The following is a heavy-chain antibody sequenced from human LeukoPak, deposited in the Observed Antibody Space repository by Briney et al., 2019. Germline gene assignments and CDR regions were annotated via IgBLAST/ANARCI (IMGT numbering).Heavy chain of an antibody. CDR2: INPNSGGT. Sequence: ASVKVSCKASGYTFTCYYMHWVRQAPGQGLEWMGWINPNSGGTNYAQKFQGRVTMTRDTSISTAYMELSRLRSDDTAVYYCARVKRGATIFGVVYYYYYMDVWGKGTTVTVSS. V-gene: IGHV1-2*02. J-gene: IGHJ6*03. CDR1: GYTFTCYY. CDR3: ARVKRGATIFGVVYYYYYMDV. D-gene: IGHD3-3*01.